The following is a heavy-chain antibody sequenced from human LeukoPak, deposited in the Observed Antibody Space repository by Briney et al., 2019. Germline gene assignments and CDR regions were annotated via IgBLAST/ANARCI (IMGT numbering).Heavy chain of an antibody. CDR3: ASYSYYYDSSGYFDY. CDR1: GGSISSYY. J-gene: IGHJ4*02. CDR2: IYYSGST. Sequence: SGTLSLTCTVSGGSISSYYWSWIRQPPGKGLEWIGYIYYSGSTNYNPSLRSRVTISVDTSKNQFSLKLSSVTAADTAVYYCASYSYYYDSSGYFDYWGQGTLVTVSS. D-gene: IGHD3-22*01. V-gene: IGHV4-59*01.